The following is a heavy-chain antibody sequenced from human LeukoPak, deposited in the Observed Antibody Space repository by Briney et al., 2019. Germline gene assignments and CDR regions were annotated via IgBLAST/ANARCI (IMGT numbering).Heavy chain of an antibody. CDR3: ARIPRIMIIVITWGGDAFDI. V-gene: IGHV1-18*01. CDR1: GYTFTSYG. Sequence: ASVKVSCKASGYTFTSYGISWVRQAPGQGLEWMGWISAYNGNTNYAQKLQGRVTMTTDTSTSTAYMGLRSLRSDDTAVYYCARIPRIMIIVITWGGDAFDIWGQGTMVTVSS. CDR2: ISAYNGNT. D-gene: IGHD3-22*01. J-gene: IGHJ3*02.